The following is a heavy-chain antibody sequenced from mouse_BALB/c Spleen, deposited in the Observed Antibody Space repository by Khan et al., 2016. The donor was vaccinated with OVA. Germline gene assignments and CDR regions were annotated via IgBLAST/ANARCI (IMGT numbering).Heavy chain of an antibody. Sequence: EVKLEESGPGLVKPSQSLSLTCTVTGYSITSDYAWNWIRQFPGNKLEWMGYISYSGSTNYNPALKSRISLTRDTSKHQFFLQLNSVTTEDTATYYCARDGSRYNYAMDYWGQGTSVTVSS. CDR2: ISYSGST. CDR1: GYSITSDYA. V-gene: IGHV3-2*02. D-gene: IGHD2-3*01. J-gene: IGHJ4*01. CDR3: ARDGSRYNYAMDY.